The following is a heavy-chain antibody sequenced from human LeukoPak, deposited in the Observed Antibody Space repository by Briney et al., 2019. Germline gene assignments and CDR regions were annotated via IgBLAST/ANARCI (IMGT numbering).Heavy chain of an antibody. J-gene: IGHJ5*02. CDR2: IIPILGIA. V-gene: IGHV1-69*04. CDR1: GGTFSSYA. D-gene: IGHD3-22*01. CDR3: ANSYDSSGYYYENWFDP. Sequence: SVKVSCKASGGTFSSYAISWVRQAPGQGVEWMGRIIPILGIANYAQKFQGRVTITADKSTSTAYMELSSLRSEDTPVYYCANSYDSSGYYYENWFDPWGQGTLVTVSS.